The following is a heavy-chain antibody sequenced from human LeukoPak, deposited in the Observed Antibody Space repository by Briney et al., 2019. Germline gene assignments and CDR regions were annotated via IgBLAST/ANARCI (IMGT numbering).Heavy chain of an antibody. Sequence: SETLSLTCGVSDGSLSGYLWSWIRQTPGKGLEWIGEINQSGRTNYNPSLKSRRTISVDTSERTFSLKLSLLTAADTAVYYCARGYEVAVAGNWFDPWGQGTLVTVSS. CDR1: DGSLSGYL. D-gene: IGHD6-19*01. CDR3: ARGYEVAVAGNWFDP. CDR2: INQSGRT. V-gene: IGHV4-34*01. J-gene: IGHJ5*02.